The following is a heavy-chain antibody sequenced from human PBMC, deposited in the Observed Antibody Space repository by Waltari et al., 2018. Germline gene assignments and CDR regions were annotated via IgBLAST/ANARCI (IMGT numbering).Heavy chain of an antibody. V-gene: IGHV4-38-2*02. Sequence: QVQLQESGPGLVKPSETLSLTCTVPGYSITSGYYWGCIRPPPGKGLEWIGSIYHSGNTYYNPSLKGRLTISVDTSKNQFSLRLSSVTAADTAVYYCARAPMSGAATGTFDFWGLGSLVTVSP. CDR2: IYHSGNT. CDR3: ARAPMSGAATGTFDF. J-gene: IGHJ4*02. CDR1: GYSITSGYY. D-gene: IGHD6-13*01.